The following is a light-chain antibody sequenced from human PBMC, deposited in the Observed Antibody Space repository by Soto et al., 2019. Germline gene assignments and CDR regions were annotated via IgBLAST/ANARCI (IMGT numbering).Light chain of an antibody. CDR3: QQFGNSPYT. J-gene: IGKJ2*01. Sequence: EIVLTQSPGTLSLSPGERATLSCRASQSVSSSYLAWYQQKPGQTPRLLIYGASSRATGIPDRFSGSGSGTDFTLTISRLAPEDFAVYYCQQFGNSPYTFGQGTTLDIK. CDR2: GAS. V-gene: IGKV3-20*01. CDR1: QSVSSSY.